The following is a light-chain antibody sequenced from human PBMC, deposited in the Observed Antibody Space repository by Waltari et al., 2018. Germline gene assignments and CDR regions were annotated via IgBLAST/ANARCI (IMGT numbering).Light chain of an antibody. CDR3: STWDYSLSAHV. V-gene: IGLV1-44*01. CDR1: STNVDSYA. CDR2: GNS. Sequence: QSALTQEASVSWTVGQKVTLSCAGTSTNVDSYAVGWYQQLSHGAPKIVILGNSLPSGIPDRFSGSKSGTTASLTISGLQPEDEADYYCSTWDYSLSAHVFGGGTKLTVL. J-gene: IGLJ3*02.